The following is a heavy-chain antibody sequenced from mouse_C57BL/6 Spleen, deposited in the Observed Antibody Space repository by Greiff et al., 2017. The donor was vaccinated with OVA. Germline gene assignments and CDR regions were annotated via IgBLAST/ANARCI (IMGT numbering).Heavy chain of an antibody. CDR1: GYSITSGYY. CDR2: ISYDGSN. D-gene: IGHD2-4*01. CDR3: ARDDYDVDAMDY. J-gene: IGHJ4*01. V-gene: IGHV3-6*01. Sequence: EVKLVESGPGLVKPSQSLSLTCSVTGYSITSGYYWNWIRQFPGNKLEWMGYISYDGSNNYNPSLKNRISITRDTSKNQFFLKLNSVTTEDTATYYCARDDYDVDAMDYWGQGTSVTVSS.